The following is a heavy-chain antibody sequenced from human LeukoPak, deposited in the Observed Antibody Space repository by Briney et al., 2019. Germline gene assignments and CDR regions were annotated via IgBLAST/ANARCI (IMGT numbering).Heavy chain of an antibody. CDR2: IKQDGSEK. J-gene: IGHJ6*03. V-gene: IGHV3-7*01. Sequence: GGSLRLSCAASGFTFSSYWMSWVRQAPGKGLEWVANIKQDGSEKYYVDSVKGRFTISRDNAKNSLYLQMNSLRAEDTAVYYCARTRYDQHPSAPQHMDVWGKGTTVTVSS. CDR3: ARTRYDQHPSAPQHMDV. D-gene: IGHD5-12*01. CDR1: GFTFSSYW.